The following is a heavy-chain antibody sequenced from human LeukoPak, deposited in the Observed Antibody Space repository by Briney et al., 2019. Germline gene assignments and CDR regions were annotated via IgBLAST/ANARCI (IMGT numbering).Heavy chain of an antibody. J-gene: IGHJ1*01. V-gene: IGHV3-21*01. D-gene: IGHD6-19*01. CDR1: GFTFSSYS. CDR3: ARGPHWLRALYFQQ. CDR2: ISSSSSYI. Sequence: GGSLRLSCAASGFTFSSYSMSWVRQAPGKGLEWVSSISSSSSYIYYADSVKGRFTISRDNAKNSLYLQMNSLRAEDTAVYYCARGPHWLRALYFQQLGQRTIVTLPS.